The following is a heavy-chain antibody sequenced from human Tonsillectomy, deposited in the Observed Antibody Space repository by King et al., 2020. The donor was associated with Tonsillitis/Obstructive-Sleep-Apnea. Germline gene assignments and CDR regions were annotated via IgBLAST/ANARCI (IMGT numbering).Heavy chain of an antibody. Sequence: VQLVESGAEVKKPGASVNVSCKASGYTFTAYDMHWVRQAPGHGPEWMGLINPYSGGTKYAQKVQGRVTMTRDTSISTAYLELRRLTSDDTAVYYCSYRGNAFYIWGPGTIVTVSS. CDR3: SYRGNAFYI. J-gene: IGHJ3*02. V-gene: IGHV1-2*02. CDR1: GYTFTAYD. D-gene: IGHD4-11*01. CDR2: INPYSGGT.